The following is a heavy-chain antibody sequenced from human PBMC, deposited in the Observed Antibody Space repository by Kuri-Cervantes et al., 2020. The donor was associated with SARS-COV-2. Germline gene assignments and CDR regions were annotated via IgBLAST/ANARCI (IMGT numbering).Heavy chain of an antibody. V-gene: IGHV3-74*01. Sequence: GESLKISCAASGFTFSSYGMHWVRQVSGKGLVWVARINTDGSATGYADSVKGRFTISRDNAKNTLYLQMNSLRVEDTAVYYCATGGWFAPWGQGTLVTVSS. J-gene: IGHJ5*02. CDR2: INTDGSAT. CDR3: ATGGWFAP. CDR1: GFTFSSYG.